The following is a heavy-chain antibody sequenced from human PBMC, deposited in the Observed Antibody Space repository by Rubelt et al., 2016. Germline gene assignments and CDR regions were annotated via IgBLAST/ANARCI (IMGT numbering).Heavy chain of an antibody. J-gene: IGHJ4*02. V-gene: IGHV5-51*01. D-gene: IGHD6-19*01. CDR3: ARRVIAVAGAGQIDY. Sequence: QMPGKGLEWMGIIYPGDSDTTYSPSFQGQVTISADKSISTAYLQWSSLKASDTAMYYCARRVIAVAGAGQIDYWGQGTLVTVSS. CDR2: IYPGDSDT.